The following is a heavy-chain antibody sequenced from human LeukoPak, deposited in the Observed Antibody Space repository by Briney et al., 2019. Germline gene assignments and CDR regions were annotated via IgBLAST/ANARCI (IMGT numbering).Heavy chain of an antibody. V-gene: IGHV3-7*05. J-gene: IGHJ5*02. Sequence: PGGSLRLSCAASGFTFTNAWMSWVRQAPGKGLEWMATIKEDGSEKYYMDSVKGRFIISRDNAKNSLYVLMNSLRVDDTAVYYCARAWSSSWDLWGQGTLVTVSS. CDR1: GFTFTNAW. CDR3: ARAWSSSWDL. CDR2: IKEDGSEK. D-gene: IGHD6-13*01.